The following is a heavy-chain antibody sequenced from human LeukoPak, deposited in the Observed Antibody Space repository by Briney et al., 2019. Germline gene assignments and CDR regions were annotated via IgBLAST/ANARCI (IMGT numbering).Heavy chain of an antibody. Sequence: PSETLSLTCTVSGCSISGGDYYWSWIRQTPGKGLEWIGYIYYSGSTYYNPSLKSRVTISVDTSKNQFSLKLSSVTAADTAVYYCAREAGGDYVDYWGQGTLVTVSS. D-gene: IGHD3-16*01. V-gene: IGHV4-30-4*01. CDR2: IYYSGST. J-gene: IGHJ4*02. CDR1: GCSISGGDYY. CDR3: AREAGGDYVDY.